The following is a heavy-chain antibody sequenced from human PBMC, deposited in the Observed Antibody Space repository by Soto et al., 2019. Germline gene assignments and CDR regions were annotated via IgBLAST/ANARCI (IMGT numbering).Heavy chain of an antibody. CDR1: GGSISGFY. J-gene: IGHJ4*02. Sequence: QVLLQESGPGLVKPSESLSLTCSVSGGSISGFYWSWVRQPPGKPLEWIGYIRDSGSAKYNPSLKSRVTISVDTSKNQFSLEVTSMTPADTAVYYCAGDLNNPNWAFYWGRGALVTVSS. V-gene: IGHV4-59*01. CDR3: AGDLNNPNWAFY. CDR2: IRDSGSA. D-gene: IGHD7-27*01.